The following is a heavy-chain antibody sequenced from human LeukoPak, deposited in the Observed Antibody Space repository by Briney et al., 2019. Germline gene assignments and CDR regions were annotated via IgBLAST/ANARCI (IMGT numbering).Heavy chain of an antibody. V-gene: IGHV1-18*01. D-gene: IGHD4-23*01. Sequence: ASVKVSCKASGYTFTSYGISWVRQAPGQGLEWMGWISAYNGNTNYAQKLQGRVTMTTDTSTSTAYMELRSLRSDDTAVYYCARAVGSFGALYDSGGNSGFRNFDYWGQGTLVTVSS. J-gene: IGHJ4*02. CDR1: GYTFTSYG. CDR2: ISAYNGNT. CDR3: ARAVGSFGALYDSGGNSGFRNFDY.